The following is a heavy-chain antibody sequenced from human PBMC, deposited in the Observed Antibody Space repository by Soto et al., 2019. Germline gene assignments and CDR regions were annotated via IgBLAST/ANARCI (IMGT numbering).Heavy chain of an antibody. CDR3: ARDTGYCMGGGCYPSAY. CDR2: INPNSGVT. D-gene: IGHD2-15*01. V-gene: IGHV1-2*02. CDR1: GYTFIGYY. Sequence: ASVKVSCRASGYTFIGYYMHWVRQAPGQGLEWMGWINPNSGVTNVAQKFQGRVTMTSDSSITTAYMDLSRLTSDDTAMYYCARDTGYCMGGGCYPSAYRGQGTLLNV. J-gene: IGHJ4*02.